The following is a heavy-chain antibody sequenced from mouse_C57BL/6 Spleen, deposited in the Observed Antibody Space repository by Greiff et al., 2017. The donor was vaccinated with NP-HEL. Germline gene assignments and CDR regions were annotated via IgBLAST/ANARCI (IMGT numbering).Heavy chain of an antibody. V-gene: IGHV1-50*01. CDR2: IDPSDSYT. D-gene: IGHD1-1*01. CDR1: GYTFTSYW. Sequence: QVQLQQPGAELVKPGASVKLSCKASGYTFTSYWMQWVKQRPGQGLEWIGEIDPSDSYTNYNQKFKGKATLTVDTSSSTAYMQLSSLTSEDSAVYYCARRGGSGRPFAYWGQGTLVTVSA. J-gene: IGHJ3*01. CDR3: ARRGGSGRPFAY.